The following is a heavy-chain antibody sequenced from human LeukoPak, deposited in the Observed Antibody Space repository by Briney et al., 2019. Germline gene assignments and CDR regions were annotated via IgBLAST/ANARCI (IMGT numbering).Heavy chain of an antibody. Sequence: HPGGSLRLSCAASGFTVSSNYMSWVRQAPGKGLEWVSVIYSGGSTYYADSVKGRFTISRDNSKNTLYLQMNSLRAEDTAVYYCARDGSPGRDYDFWSGYYSVFDYWGQGTLVTVSS. CDR1: GFTVSSNY. J-gene: IGHJ4*02. CDR2: IYSGGST. V-gene: IGHV3-66*01. CDR3: ARDGSPGRDYDFWSGYYSVFDY. D-gene: IGHD3-3*01.